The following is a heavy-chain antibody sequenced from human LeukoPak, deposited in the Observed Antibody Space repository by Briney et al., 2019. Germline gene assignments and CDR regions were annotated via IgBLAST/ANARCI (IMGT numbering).Heavy chain of an antibody. CDR1: GFTFDDYA. Sequence: PGRSLRLSCAAPGFTFDDYAMHWVRQAPGKGLEWVSGISWNSGSIGYADSVKGRFTISRGNAKNSLYLQTNSLRAEDTALYYCAKVYYYGSGSYAFDIWGQGTMVTVSS. J-gene: IGHJ3*02. CDR2: ISWNSGSI. CDR3: AKVYYYGSGSYAFDI. V-gene: IGHV3-9*01. D-gene: IGHD3-10*01.